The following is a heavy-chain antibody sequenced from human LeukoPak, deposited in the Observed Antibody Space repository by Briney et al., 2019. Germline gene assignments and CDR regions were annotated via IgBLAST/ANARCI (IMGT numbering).Heavy chain of an antibody. Sequence: SETLSLTCTVSGGSISSSSYYWGWIRQPPGKGLEWIGSIYYSGSTYYNPSLKSRVTISVDMSKNQFSLKLSSVTAADTAVYYCAKYVRLGARGYYFDYWGQGTLVSVSS. J-gene: IGHJ4*02. CDR2: IYYSGST. D-gene: IGHD1-26*01. CDR3: AKYVRLGARGYYFDY. CDR1: GGSISSSSYY. V-gene: IGHV4-39*01.